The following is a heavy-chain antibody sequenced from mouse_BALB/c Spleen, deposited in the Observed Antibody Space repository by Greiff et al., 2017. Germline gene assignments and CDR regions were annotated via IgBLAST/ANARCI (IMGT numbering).Heavy chain of an antibody. J-gene: IGHJ2*01. Sequence: QVQLQQSGAGLVKPGASVKLSCKASGYTFTEYIIHWVKQRSGQGLEWIGWFYPGSGSIKYNEKFKDKATLTADKSSSTVYMELSRLTSEDSAVYFCARHEDNGMITTGPFDYWGQGTTLTVSS. V-gene: IGHV1-62-2*01. D-gene: IGHD2-4*01. CDR2: FYPGSGSI. CDR3: ARHEDNGMITTGPFDY. CDR1: GYTFTEYI.